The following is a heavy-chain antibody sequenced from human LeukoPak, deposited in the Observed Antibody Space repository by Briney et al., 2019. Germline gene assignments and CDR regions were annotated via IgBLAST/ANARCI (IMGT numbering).Heavy chain of an antibody. CDR3: ARHVRSVYYFDY. V-gene: IGHV4-39*01. CDR1: GDSISSSNSY. J-gene: IGHJ4*02. CDR2: IYYSGNT. D-gene: IGHD2/OR15-2a*01. Sequence: SETLSLTCTVSGDSISSSNSYWGWIRQPPGKGLEWIGSIYYSGNTYYNASLKSRVSISVDTSKNQFSLSLTSVTAADTAVYYCARHVRSVYYFDYWGQGTLVTVSS.